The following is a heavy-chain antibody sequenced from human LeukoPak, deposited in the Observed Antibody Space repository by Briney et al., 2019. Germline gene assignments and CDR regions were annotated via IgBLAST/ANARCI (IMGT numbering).Heavy chain of an antibody. Sequence: ASVKVSCKASGYTYKNYYINCVRQATGQGLEWMGWMNPNSGNTVFAQKFQDRVSMTRDTSINTAYMELTSLRSGDTAVYYCARATPGGLHGYSFDYWGQGTVVTVYS. D-gene: IGHD5-24*01. CDR2: MNPNSGNT. CDR1: GYTYKNYY. CDR3: ARATPGGLHGYSFDY. J-gene: IGHJ4*02. V-gene: IGHV1-8*02.